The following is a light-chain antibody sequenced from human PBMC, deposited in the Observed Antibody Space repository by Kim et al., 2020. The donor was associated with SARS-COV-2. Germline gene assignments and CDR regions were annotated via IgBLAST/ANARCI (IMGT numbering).Light chain of an antibody. Sequence: EIVLTQSPGTLSLSPGERATLSCRASQSVSSSYLAWYQQKPGQAPRLLIYGASSRATGIPDRFSGSGSGTDFTLTISRLEPEDFAVYYWQQYGSAPLTFGGGSKREIK. J-gene: IGKJ4*01. CDR2: GAS. V-gene: IGKV3-20*01. CDR3: QQYGSAPLT. CDR1: QSVSSSY.